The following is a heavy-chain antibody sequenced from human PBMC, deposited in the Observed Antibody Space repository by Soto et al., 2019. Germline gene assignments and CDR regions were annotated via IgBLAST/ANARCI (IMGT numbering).Heavy chain of an antibody. J-gene: IGHJ3*02. CDR2: IYYSGST. Sequence: SETLSLACTVSGGSISSGGYYWSWIRQHPGKGLEWIGYIYYSGSTYYNPSLKSRVTISVDTSKNQFSLKLSSLTAADTAVYYCARELRSTSCFFDIWGKGTMVP. CDR1: GGSISSGGYY. CDR3: ARELRSTSCFFDI. D-gene: IGHD2-2*01. V-gene: IGHV4-31*03.